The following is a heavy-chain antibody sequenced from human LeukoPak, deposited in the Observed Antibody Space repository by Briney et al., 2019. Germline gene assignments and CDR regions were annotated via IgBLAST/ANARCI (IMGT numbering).Heavy chain of an antibody. J-gene: IGHJ5*02. CDR1: GGSPSNYY. V-gene: IGHV4-4*07. CDR3: ASGSSGYDP. D-gene: IGHD5-12*01. CDR2: IYSSGTT. Sequence: PSETLSLTCTVSGGSPSNYYWSWIRQPAGEGLEWIGRIYSSGTTIYNPSLKRRVTMSVDTSKNQFSLKLSSVTAADTAVYFCASGSSGYDPWGQGTLVTVSS.